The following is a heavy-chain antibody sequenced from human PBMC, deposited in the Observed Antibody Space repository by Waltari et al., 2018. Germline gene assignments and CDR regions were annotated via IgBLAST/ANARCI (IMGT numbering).Heavy chain of an antibody. J-gene: IGHJ5*02. CDR3: AAYFNDGGKAPFDP. D-gene: IGHD4-17*01. CDR1: GYSHGSLS. V-gene: IGHV1-24*01. CDR2: LKLERGET. Sequence: QVQLLQSGAEVTKTGPSVKVSCKVSGYSHGSLSMHWVHKVRGKGLEWMGGLKLERGETIYAKKFQGRVTRTGDTASDTAVMEVNRLGSDDTAVYYCAAYFNDGGKAPFDPWGQGALVTVSS.